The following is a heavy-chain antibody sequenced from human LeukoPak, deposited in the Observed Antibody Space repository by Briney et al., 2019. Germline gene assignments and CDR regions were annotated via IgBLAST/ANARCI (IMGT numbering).Heavy chain of an antibody. CDR3: ARALTSGLDY. Sequence: GGSLRLSCAASGFTFSSYSMNWVRQAPGKGLEWVSYISSSSSTIYYADSVKGRFTISRGIAKNSLYLQMNSLRAEDTAVYYCARALTSGLDYWGQGTLVTVSS. CDR2: ISSSSSTI. J-gene: IGHJ4*02. D-gene: IGHD2-8*01. CDR1: GFTFSSYS. V-gene: IGHV3-48*01.